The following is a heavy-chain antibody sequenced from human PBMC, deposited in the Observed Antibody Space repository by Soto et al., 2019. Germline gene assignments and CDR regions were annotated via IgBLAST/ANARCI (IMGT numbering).Heavy chain of an antibody. D-gene: IGHD3-10*01. CDR3: ARDFMVRGVNLYYYYMDV. V-gene: IGHV4-31*03. Sequence: SETLSLTCTVSGGSISSGGYYWSWIRQHPGKGLEWIGYIYYSGSTYYNPSLKSRVTISVDTSKNQFSLKLSSVTAADTAVYYCARDFMVRGVNLYYYYMDVWGKGTTVTVSS. CDR1: GGSISSGGYY. J-gene: IGHJ6*03. CDR2: IYYSGST.